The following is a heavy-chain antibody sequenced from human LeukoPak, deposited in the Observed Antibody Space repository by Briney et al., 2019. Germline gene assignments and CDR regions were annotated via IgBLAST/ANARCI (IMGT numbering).Heavy chain of an antibody. Sequence: ASVKVSCKTSGYIFSRFGITWVRQAPGEGLEWMGSISANNGDTDYAERFQGRVTMTSDTSTSIAYMELRGLRSADTAIYYCTRDVPGIEAALFDFWGQGTLVTVSS. CDR2: ISANNGDT. J-gene: IGHJ4*02. CDR3: TRDVPGIEAALFDF. D-gene: IGHD6-13*01. V-gene: IGHV1-18*04. CDR1: GYIFSRFG.